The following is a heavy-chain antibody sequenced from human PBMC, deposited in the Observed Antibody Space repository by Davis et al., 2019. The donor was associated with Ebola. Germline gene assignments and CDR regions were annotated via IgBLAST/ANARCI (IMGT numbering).Heavy chain of an antibody. D-gene: IGHD5-12*01. CDR1: GVSIKTYY. Sequence: GSLRLSCTVSGVSIKTYYWSWIRQPPGKGLEWIGYIYYSESTFYSGSTNYNPSLKSRVTMSVDTSKNHFSLKLSSVTAADTAVYYCAREAGDKVATNFAFDFWGQGTMVTVSS. V-gene: IGHV4-59*12. J-gene: IGHJ3*01. CDR3: AREAGDKVATNFAFDF. CDR2: IYYSESTFYSGST.